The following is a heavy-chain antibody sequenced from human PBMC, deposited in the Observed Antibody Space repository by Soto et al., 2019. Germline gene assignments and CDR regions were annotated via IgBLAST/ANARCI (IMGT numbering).Heavy chain of an antibody. CDR1: GFTFSGHA. CDR2: ISTDGTYR. V-gene: IGHV3-30-3*01. Sequence: QVQLVESGGGVVQPGTSLRLSCAASGFTFSGHAMHWVRQAPGKGLDWVAAISTDGTYRVYADSVKGRFTMSRDNSKNTVHRTMDRVRVGETAVYKCGRDVAVGGSGGTIDYWGQGTQVTVSS. CDR3: GRDVAVGGSGGTIDY. J-gene: IGHJ4*02. D-gene: IGHD1-26*01.